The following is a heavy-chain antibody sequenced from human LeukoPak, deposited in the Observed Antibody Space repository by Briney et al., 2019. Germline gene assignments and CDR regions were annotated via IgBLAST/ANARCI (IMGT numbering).Heavy chain of an antibody. J-gene: IGHJ4*02. CDR1: GGSISSSSYS. CDR2: IYYSGST. CDR3: ASGYCSSNSCYLSDY. D-gene: IGHD2-2*01. V-gene: IGHV4-39*07. Sequence: SETLSLACTVSGGSISSSSYSWGWIRQPPGKGLEWIGSIYYSGSTYYNPSLKSRVTISVDTSKNQFSLNLTSVTAADTAVYYCASGYCSSNSCYLSDYWGQGTLVTVSS.